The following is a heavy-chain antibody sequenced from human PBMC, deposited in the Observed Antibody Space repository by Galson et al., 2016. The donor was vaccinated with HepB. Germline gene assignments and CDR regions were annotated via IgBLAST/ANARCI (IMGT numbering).Heavy chain of an antibody. CDR3: AGDMDYYDSSGPYSY. Sequence: SLRLSCAASGFTFSSYSMNWVRQAPGKGLEWVSCISSSSSYIYYADSVKGRFTISRDHAKNSLYLQMNSLRAEDTAVYYCAGDMDYYDSSGPYSYGGQGTLVTVSS. J-gene: IGHJ4*02. D-gene: IGHD3-22*01. CDR2: ISSSSSYI. CDR1: GFTFSSYS. V-gene: IGHV3-21*01.